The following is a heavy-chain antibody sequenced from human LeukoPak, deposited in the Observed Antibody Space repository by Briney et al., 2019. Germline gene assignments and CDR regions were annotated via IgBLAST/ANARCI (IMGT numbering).Heavy chain of an antibody. D-gene: IGHD2-21*01. CDR1: GFTFSSYA. Sequence: GGSLRLSCAASGFTFSSYAMHWVRQAPGKGLEWVAVISYDGSNKYYADSVKGRFAISRDNAKNSLYLQMNSLRAEDTAVYYCARDSIPDGMDVWGQGTTVTVSS. J-gene: IGHJ6*02. V-gene: IGHV3-30*09. CDR3: ARDSIPDGMDV. CDR2: ISYDGSNK.